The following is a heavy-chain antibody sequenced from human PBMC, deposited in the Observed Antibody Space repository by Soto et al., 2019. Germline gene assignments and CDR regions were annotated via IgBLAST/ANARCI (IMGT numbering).Heavy chain of an antibody. D-gene: IGHD1-20*01. CDR2: IYYSGST. J-gene: IGHJ4*02. V-gene: IGHV4-31*03. CDR1: GGSISSGGYY. CDR3: ARGHDPIVNYYFDY. Sequence: QVQLQESGPGLVKPSQTLSLTCTVSGGSISSGGYYWSWIRQHPGKGLEWIGYIYYSGSTYYNPSLKSRVTTSVDTSKNQVSLKLSSVTAADTSVYYCARGHDPIVNYYFDYWGQGTLVTVSS.